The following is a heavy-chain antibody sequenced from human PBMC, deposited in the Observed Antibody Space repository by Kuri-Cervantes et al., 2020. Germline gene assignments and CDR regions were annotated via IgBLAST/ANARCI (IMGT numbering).Heavy chain of an antibody. CDR2: ISHDGGNE. J-gene: IGHJ4*02. CDR1: GFIFSDYA. V-gene: IGHV3-30*03. Sequence: GGSLRLSCAVSGFIFSDYAMHWVRQAPGKGPEWVAVISHDGGNEYYTDSVKGRFTISRDNSKNTLYLQMNSLRAEDTAVYYCARDRFRYFDYWGQGTLVTVSS. CDR3: ARDRFRYFDY.